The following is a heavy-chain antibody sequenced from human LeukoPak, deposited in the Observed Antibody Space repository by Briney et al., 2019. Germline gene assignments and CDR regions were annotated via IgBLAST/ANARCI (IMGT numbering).Heavy chain of an antibody. Sequence: SEILSLTCAVYGGSFSGHYCTWIRLPPGKGLEWIGEINHSGSTNYNPSLKSRVTISVDTSKNQFSLKVSSVTAADTAVYYCARVKDPGGYYYYYYMDIWGKGNTVTVSS. CDR1: GGSFSGHY. D-gene: IGHD3-16*01. V-gene: IGHV4-34*01. J-gene: IGHJ6*03. CDR2: INHSGST. CDR3: ARVKDPGGYYYYYYMDI.